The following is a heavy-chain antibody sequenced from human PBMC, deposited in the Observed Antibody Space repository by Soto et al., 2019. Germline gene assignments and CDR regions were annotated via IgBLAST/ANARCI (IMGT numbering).Heavy chain of an antibody. D-gene: IGHD3-10*01. V-gene: IGHV3-15*05. J-gene: IGHJ6*02. CDR1: GFTFSNAW. CDR2: IKSKTAGGTI. Sequence: EVQLVESGGGLVKPGGSLRLSCVASGFTFSNAWMSWVRQAPGKGLEWVGRIKSKTAGGTISYAAPVKGRFTISRDDSKDTLYLQMNSLTIEDTGVYYCATDEGSGKGYHYGMDVWGQGTTVTVSS. CDR3: ATDEGSGKGYHYGMDV.